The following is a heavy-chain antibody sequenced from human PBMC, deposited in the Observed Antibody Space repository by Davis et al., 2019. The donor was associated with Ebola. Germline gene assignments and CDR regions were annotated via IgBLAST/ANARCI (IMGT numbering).Heavy chain of an antibody. CDR1: GFSLSTSAVG. D-gene: IGHD3-3*01. CDR2: TYWDDDK. Sequence: SGPTLVKPTQTLTLTCSFSGFSLSTSAVGVGWIRQAPGEAPEWLAVTYWDDDKRYSPSMKSRLTIAKETSNNQVVLRMTNMAPEDTGTYYCAHSGRGSGAPFDPWGQGISVTVSS. J-gene: IGHJ5*02. CDR3: AHSGRGSGAPFDP. V-gene: IGHV2-5*02.